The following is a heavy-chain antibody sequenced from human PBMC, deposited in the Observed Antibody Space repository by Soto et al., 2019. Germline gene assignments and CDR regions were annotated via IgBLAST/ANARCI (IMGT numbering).Heavy chain of an antibody. V-gene: IGHV1-69*13. D-gene: IGHD3-3*01. CDR2: IIPIFGTA. Sequence: ASVKVSCKASGGTFSSYAISWVRQAPGQGLEWMGGIIPIFGTANYAQKFQGRVTITADESTSTAYMELSSLRSEDTAVYYCARDAKSGIFGVVIGYGMDVWGQGTTVTVSS. CDR3: ARDAKSGIFGVVIGYGMDV. CDR1: GGTFSSYA. J-gene: IGHJ6*02.